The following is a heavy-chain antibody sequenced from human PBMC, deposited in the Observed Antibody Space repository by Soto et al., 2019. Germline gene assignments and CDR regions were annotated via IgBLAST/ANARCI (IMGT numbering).Heavy chain of an antibody. D-gene: IGHD5-12*01. CDR3: ATRGDESGSYYGMDV. CDR1: GYSVTSYW. V-gene: IGHV5-51*01. CDR2: IYPGDSDT. J-gene: IGHJ6*02. Sequence: GESLKISFKGSGYSVTSYWIGLVRQMPGKGLEWMVIIYPGDSDTRYSPSFQGQVTISADKSISTAYMQWSSLKASDNAMYYCATRGDESGSYYGMDVWGQGTTVTVS.